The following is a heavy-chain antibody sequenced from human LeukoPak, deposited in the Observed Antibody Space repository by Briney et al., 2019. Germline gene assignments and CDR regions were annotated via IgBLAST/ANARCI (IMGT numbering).Heavy chain of an antibody. J-gene: IGHJ4*02. CDR3: ASLLGCSTTNCNPDRDY. D-gene: IGHD2-2*01. V-gene: IGHV3-74*01. CDR1: GFTFSNYW. Sequence: PGGSLRLSCAASGFTFSNYWMHWVRQAPGKGLVWVSRINSDGSSTNYADSVKGRFTISRGNAKNTLYLQMNSLRAEDTAVYYCASLLGCSTTNCNPDRDYWGQGTLVTVSS. CDR2: INSDGSST.